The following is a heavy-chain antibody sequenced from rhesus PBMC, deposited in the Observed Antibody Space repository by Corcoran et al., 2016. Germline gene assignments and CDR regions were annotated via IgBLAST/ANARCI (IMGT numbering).Heavy chain of an antibody. CDR3: PRAAAA. Sequence: EVQLVESGGGLVQPGGSLRLSCAAAGFTFSDYDMHWVRQAPGKGLGWVVFLRSKAYGGTAAYAASVRGRFTISRDDSKSIVYLQMNTLKIEDTAVYYCPRAAAAWGQGVLVTVSS. CDR2: LRSKAYGGTA. D-gene: IGHD6-31*01. CDR1: GFTFSDYD. V-gene: IGHV3-184*01. J-gene: IGHJ4*01.